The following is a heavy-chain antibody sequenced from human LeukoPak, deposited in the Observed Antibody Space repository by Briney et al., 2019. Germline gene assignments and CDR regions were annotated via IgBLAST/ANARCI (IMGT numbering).Heavy chain of an antibody. CDR3: ARVVRKGITIFGVVSTNGMDV. D-gene: IGHD3-3*01. V-gene: IGHV4-31*03. CDR1: GGSISSGEYY. Sequence: PSETLSLTCTVSGGSISSGEYYWSWIRQHPGKGLEWIGYIYYSGSTYYNPSLKSRVTISVDTSKNQFSLKLSSVTAADTAVYYCARVVRKGITIFGVVSTNGMDVWGQGTTVTVSS. J-gene: IGHJ6*02. CDR2: IYYSGST.